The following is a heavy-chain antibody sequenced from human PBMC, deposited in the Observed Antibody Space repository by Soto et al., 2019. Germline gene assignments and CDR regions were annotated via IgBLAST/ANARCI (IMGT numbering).Heavy chain of an antibody. D-gene: IGHD3-16*02. Sequence: EVQLLESGGGLVQPGGSLRLSCAASGFTFSAYAISWVLQAPGKGLEWVSVISGSGRTTYYADAVKGRFTISRDNSKNPLYLQMNSLRAEDTALYYCAKDWTYIWGSYRYPYYFDCWGQGTLVTVSS. V-gene: IGHV3-23*01. J-gene: IGHJ4*02. CDR3: AKDWTYIWGSYRYPYYFDC. CDR1: GFTFSAYA. CDR2: ISGSGRTT.